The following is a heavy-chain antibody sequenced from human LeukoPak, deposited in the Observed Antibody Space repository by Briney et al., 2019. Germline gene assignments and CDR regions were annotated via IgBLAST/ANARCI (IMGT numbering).Heavy chain of an antibody. CDR3: AKAPSSSWYYYYYYMDV. J-gene: IGHJ6*03. CDR2: IKQDGSEK. CDR1: GFTFSSYW. V-gene: IGHV3-7*03. D-gene: IGHD6-13*01. Sequence: GGSLRLSCAASGFTFSSYWMSWVRQAPGKGLEWVANIKQDGSEKYYVDSVKGRFTISRDNSKNSLYLQMNSLRAEDTALYYCAKAPSSSWYYYYYYMDVWGKGTTVTVSS.